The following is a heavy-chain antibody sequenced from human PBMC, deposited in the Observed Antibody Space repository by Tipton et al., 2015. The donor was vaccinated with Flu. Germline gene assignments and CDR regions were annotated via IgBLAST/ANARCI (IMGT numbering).Heavy chain of an antibody. CDR3: ARDYGGSIIGDL. V-gene: IGHV4-61*02. CDR2: IYTSGST. J-gene: IGHJ2*01. Sequence: TLSLTCTVPGGSISSGSYYWSWIRQPAGKGLEWIGRIYTSGSTNYNPSLKSRVTISVDTSKNQFSLKLSSVTAADTAVYYCARDYGGSIIGDLWGRGTLVTVSS. D-gene: IGHD2-15*01. CDR1: GGSISSGSYY.